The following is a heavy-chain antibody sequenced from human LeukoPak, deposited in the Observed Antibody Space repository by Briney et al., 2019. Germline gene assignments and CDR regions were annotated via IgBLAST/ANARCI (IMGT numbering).Heavy chain of an antibody. D-gene: IGHD1-7*01. J-gene: IGHJ3*02. V-gene: IGHV1-69*13. CDR2: IIPIFGTA. CDR3: ARDRIELGGGTFDI. CDR1: GGTFSSYA. Sequence: EASVKVSCKASGGTFSSYAISWVRQAPGQGLEWMGGIIPIFGTANYAQKFQGRVTITADESTSTAYMELSSLRSEDTAVYYCARDRIELGGGTFDIWGQGTMVTVSS.